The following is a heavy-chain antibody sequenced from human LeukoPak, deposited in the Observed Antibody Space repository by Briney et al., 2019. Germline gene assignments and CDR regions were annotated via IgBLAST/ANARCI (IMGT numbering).Heavy chain of an antibody. CDR2: INWNGGST. V-gene: IGHV3-20*04. J-gene: IGHJ1*01. CDR1: GYIFDDYG. D-gene: IGHD5-24*01. CDR3: VRLGRDGYTYGAAY. Sequence: RPGGSLRLSCAGSGYIFDDYGMRWVRQAPGKGLEWGAGINWNGGSTGYAASVKGRCTISRDNAKTALYLEMNSFRVEDTAFYYCVRLGRDGYTYGAAYWGQGALVTVSS.